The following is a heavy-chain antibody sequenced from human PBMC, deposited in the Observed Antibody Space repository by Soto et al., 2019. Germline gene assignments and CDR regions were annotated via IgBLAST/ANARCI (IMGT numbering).Heavy chain of an antibody. D-gene: IGHD3-9*01. CDR1: GFTFSSYA. V-gene: IGHV3-23*01. J-gene: IGHJ5*02. Sequence: EVQLLESGGGLVQPGGSLRLSCAASGFTFSSYAMSWVRQAPGKGLEWVSAISGSGGSTYYAESVKGRFTISRENSKNTLYLQMNSLRAEDTAVYYCAKDGKPIPYLTGYYRLGWFDPWGQGPLVTVSS. CDR2: ISGSGGST. CDR3: AKDGKPIPYLTGYYRLGWFDP.